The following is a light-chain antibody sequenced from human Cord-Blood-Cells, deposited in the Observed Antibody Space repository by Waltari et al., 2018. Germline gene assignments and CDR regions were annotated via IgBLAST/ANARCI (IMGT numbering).Light chain of an antibody. CDR1: RSDAGRYNY. CDR2: EVS. V-gene: IGLV2-8*01. Sequence: SALPQPHTASGSPGEPLTISCTGSRSDAGRYNYVSWYQQHPGKAPKLMIYEVSKRPSGVPDRFSGSKSGSAASLTVSALQAENEADYYCSSNAGSNSWVFGGGTKLTVL. J-gene: IGLJ3*02. CDR3: SSNAGSNSWV.